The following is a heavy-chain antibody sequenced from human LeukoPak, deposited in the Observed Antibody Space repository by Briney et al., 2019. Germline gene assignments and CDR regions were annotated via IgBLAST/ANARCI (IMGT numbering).Heavy chain of an antibody. Sequence: SETLSLTCIVSGGSISGYYWNWIRQPAGKGLEWIGRIYTNVITNYNPSLKSRVTMSVDTPKNQFSLMLSSVTAADTAVYYCARGRSLYFDYWGQGTLVTVSS. J-gene: IGHJ4*02. V-gene: IGHV4-4*07. CDR2: IYTNVIT. CDR1: GGSISGYY. CDR3: ARGRSLYFDY.